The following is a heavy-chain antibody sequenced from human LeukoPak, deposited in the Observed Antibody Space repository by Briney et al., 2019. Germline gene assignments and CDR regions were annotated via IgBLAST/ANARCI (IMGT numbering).Heavy chain of an antibody. D-gene: IGHD1-26*01. J-gene: IGHJ3*02. CDR3: ASGVLVGATKWGAFDI. CDR2: IRYDGSRK. V-gene: IGHV3-30*02. Sequence: GGSLRLSCAASGFTFSNYGMHWVRQAPDKGLEGVAFIRYDGSRKYYADSVKGRFTISRDNSKNTLYLQMGSLRAEDMAVYYCASGVLVGATKWGAFDIWGQGTMVTVSS. CDR1: GFTFSNYG.